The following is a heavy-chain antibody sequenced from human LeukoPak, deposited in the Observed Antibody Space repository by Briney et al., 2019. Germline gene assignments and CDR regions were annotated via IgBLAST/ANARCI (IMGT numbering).Heavy chain of an antibody. V-gene: IGHV4-39*01. Sequence: PSETLSLTCTVSGGSISSSSYYWGWIRQPPGKGLEWIGSIYYSGSTYYNPSLKSRVTISVDTSKNQFSLKLSSVTAADTAVYYCARMTYYYGSGSYYNRGPSYFDYWGQGTLVTVSS. CDR1: GGSISSSSYY. CDR3: ARMTYYYGSGSYYNRGPSYFDY. CDR2: IYYSGST. J-gene: IGHJ4*02. D-gene: IGHD3-10*01.